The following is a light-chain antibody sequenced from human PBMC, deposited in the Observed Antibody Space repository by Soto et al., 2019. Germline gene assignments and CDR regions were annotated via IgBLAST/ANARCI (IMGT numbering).Light chain of an antibody. Sequence: QLVLTQSPSASASLGASVKLTCTLSSGHSSYAIAWHQQQPETGPRYLMKLNSDGSHSKGDGIPDRFSGSSSWAERYLTISSLQSDDEADYYCQTGGTGIHVVFGGGTKLTVL. CDR1: SGHSSYA. CDR3: QTGGTGIHVV. V-gene: IGLV4-69*01. CDR2: LNSDGSH. J-gene: IGLJ2*01.